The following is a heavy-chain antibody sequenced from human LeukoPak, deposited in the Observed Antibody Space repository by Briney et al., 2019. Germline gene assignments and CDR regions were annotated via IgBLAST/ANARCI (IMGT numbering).Heavy chain of an antibody. CDR1: GASISKDY. J-gene: IGHJ4*02. Sequence: SETLSLTCTVSGASISKDYWVWIRQPPGKGLEWIGYIYHSGSTYYNPSLKSRVTISVDRSKNQFSLKLSSVTAADTAVYYWASRYCSSTSCPPASVDYWGQGTLVTVSS. D-gene: IGHD2-2*01. CDR3: ASRYCSSTSCPPASVDY. CDR2: IYHSGST. V-gene: IGHV4-30-2*01.